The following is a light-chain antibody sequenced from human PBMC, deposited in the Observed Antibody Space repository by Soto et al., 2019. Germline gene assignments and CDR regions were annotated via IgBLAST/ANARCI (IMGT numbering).Light chain of an antibody. J-gene: IGLJ1*01. CDR3: CSYAGSYTYV. V-gene: IGLV2-11*01. CDR1: SSDIGGYKY. Sequence: QSALTQPRSVSGSPGQSVTISCTGTSSDIGGYKYVSWYQQHPGKAPQLMLYDVSKRPSGVPDRFSGSKSGNTASLTISGLQADDEADYYCCSYAGSYTYVFGTGTKLTVL. CDR2: DVS.